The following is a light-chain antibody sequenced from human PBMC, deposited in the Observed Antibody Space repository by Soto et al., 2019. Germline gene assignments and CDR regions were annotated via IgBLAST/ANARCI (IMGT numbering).Light chain of an antibody. CDR2: GAS. CDR1: QSVDSAY. J-gene: IGKJ4*01. V-gene: IGKV3-20*01. Sequence: EIVLTQSPGTLSLSPGERATLSCRASQSVDSAYLAWYQQRPGLAPRLLIHGASTRATGIPDRFSGSGSGTAFTLTISRLEPEDFAVYFCQQYGSSPLTFGGGTKVDI. CDR3: QQYGSSPLT.